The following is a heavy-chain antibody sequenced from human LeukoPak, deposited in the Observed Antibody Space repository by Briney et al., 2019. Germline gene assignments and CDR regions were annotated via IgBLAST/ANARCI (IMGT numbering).Heavy chain of an antibody. V-gene: IGHV1-18*01. Sequence: ASVKASCKASGYTFTSYGISWVRQAPGQGLEWMGWISAYNGNTNYAQKLQGRVTMTTDTSTSTAYMELRSLRSDDTAVYYCARDFAATAYCTNGVCYAVHFDYWGQGTLVTVSS. CDR2: ISAYNGNT. CDR1: GYTFTSYG. J-gene: IGHJ4*02. CDR3: ARDFAATAYCTNGVCYAVHFDY. D-gene: IGHD2-8*01.